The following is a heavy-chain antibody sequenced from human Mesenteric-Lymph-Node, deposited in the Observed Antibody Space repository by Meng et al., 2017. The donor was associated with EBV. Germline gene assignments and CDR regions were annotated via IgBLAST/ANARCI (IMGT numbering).Heavy chain of an antibody. CDR1: GASFSGHY. D-gene: IGHD5-18*01. V-gene: IGHV4-34*01. J-gene: IGHJ4*02. CDR2: IDPTGNT. Sequence: QVNQQEWGAGLLKPSETLSLTCAASGASFSGHYGGWMRQPPGKGLEWIGEIDPTGNTKYIPSLKSRVTISLDTSRNQLSLKLTSVTAADTAVYYCSIWDTGALQNYWGPGTLVTVSS. CDR3: SIWDTGALQNY.